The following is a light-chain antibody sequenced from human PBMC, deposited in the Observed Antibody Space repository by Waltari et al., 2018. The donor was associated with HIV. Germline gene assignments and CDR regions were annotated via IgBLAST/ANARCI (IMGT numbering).Light chain of an antibody. CDR1: SSDVGSYNL. CDR3: CSYAGSVV. V-gene: IGLV2-23*02. J-gene: IGLJ2*01. Sequence: QSALTQPASVSGSPGQSITISCTGTSSDVGSYNLVSWYQQHPGKAPKLLIYEVSKRPSGVSNRFSGSKSGNTASLTISGLQAEDEADYYCCSYAGSVVFGGGNKLTVL. CDR2: EVS.